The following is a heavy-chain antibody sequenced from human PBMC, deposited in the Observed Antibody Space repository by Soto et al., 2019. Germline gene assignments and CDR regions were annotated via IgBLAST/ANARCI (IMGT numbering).Heavy chain of an antibody. Sequence: GGSLRLSCAASGFTFSNYWMHWVRQAPGKGLVWVSGINSDGSGTTYGDSVKGQYTISRDNAKNTLYLQVNRLRAEDTAMYYCARGNTRAEGIVSTIKPPDYWGQGTLVTVSS. D-gene: IGHD5-12*01. CDR2: INSDGSGT. CDR1: GFTFSNYW. CDR3: ARGNTRAEGIVSTIKPPDY. V-gene: IGHV3-74*01. J-gene: IGHJ4*02.